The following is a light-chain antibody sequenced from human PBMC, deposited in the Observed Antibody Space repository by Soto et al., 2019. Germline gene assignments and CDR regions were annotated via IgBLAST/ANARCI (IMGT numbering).Light chain of an antibody. Sequence: QSVLTQPASVSGSPGQSITLSCTGTSNDVGGYDYVSWYQQHPGKAPKLMIFDVSNRPSGISTRFSGSKSGNTASLTISGLQAEDEADYYCNSYSTSNTLVVFGGGTKLTVL. J-gene: IGLJ2*01. CDR1: SNDVGGYDY. V-gene: IGLV2-14*03. CDR3: NSYSTSNTLVV. CDR2: DVS.